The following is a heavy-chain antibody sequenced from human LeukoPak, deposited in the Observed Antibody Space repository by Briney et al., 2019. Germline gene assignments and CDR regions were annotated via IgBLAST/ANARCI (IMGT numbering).Heavy chain of an antibody. CDR3: AKVSGNWYFDY. CDR2: ISSSGGST. CDR1: GFTFSSYA. J-gene: IGHJ4*02. D-gene: IGHD1-1*01. V-gene: IGHV3-23*01. Sequence: TGRCLRPSCAASGFTFSSYAMSWVRQAPGKGLEWVSAISSSGGSTYYADSVKGRFTISRDSSKNTLYLQMNSLRAEGTAVYYCAKVSGNWYFDYCGQGTLGTVSS.